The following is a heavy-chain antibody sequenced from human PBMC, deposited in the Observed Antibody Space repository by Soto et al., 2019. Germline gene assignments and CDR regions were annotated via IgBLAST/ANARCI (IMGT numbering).Heavy chain of an antibody. CDR1: GYTFTSYD. Sequence: GASVEVSCKASGYTFTSYDINWVRQDTGQGLEWMGWMNPNSGNTGYAQKFQGRVTMTRNTSISTAYMELSSLRSEDTAVYYCARALGLRLRIVDYWGQGTLVTVSS. J-gene: IGHJ4*02. CDR2: MNPNSGNT. D-gene: IGHD4-17*01. V-gene: IGHV1-8*01. CDR3: ARALGLRLRIVDY.